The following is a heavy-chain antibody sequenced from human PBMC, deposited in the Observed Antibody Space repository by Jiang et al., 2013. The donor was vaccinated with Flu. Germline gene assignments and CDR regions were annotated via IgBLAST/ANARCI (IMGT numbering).Heavy chain of an antibody. D-gene: IGHD2-21*02. Sequence: KPSETLSLTCTVSGGSISGYYWSWIRQPPGKGLEWIGYIYNIGSTYYSPSLKSRVTISVDTSKNQFSLKLTSVTAADTAVYYCARHPVTAISHFDYWGQGTLVTVSS. CDR1: GGSISGYY. CDR2: IYNIGST. CDR3: ARHPVTAISHFDY. V-gene: IGHV4-59*08. J-gene: IGHJ4*02.